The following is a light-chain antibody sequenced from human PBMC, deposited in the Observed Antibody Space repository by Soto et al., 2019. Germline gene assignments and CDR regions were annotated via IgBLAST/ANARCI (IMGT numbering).Light chain of an antibody. Sequence: AIRMTQSPSSLSASTGDRVTITCRASQGISSYLAWYQQKPGKPPKLLIYGASTLQSDVPSRFSGSGSGTEFTLTVSSLQAEDSATYYCQQFNDYPLTFGGGTKVDIK. J-gene: IGKJ4*01. CDR3: QQFNDYPLT. CDR2: GAS. V-gene: IGKV1-8*01. CDR1: QGISSY.